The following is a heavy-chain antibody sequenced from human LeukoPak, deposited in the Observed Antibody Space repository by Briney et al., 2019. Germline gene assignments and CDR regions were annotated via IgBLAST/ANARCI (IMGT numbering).Heavy chain of an antibody. CDR3: AKDRYYDSSGYPYYYGMDV. D-gene: IGHD3-22*01. CDR2: ISYDGSNK. Sequence: PGGSLRLSCAASGFTFSSYGMHWVRQAPGKGLEWVAVISYDGSNKYYADSVKGRFTISRDNSKNTLYLQMNSLRAEDTAVYYCAKDRYYDSSGYPYYYGMDVWDQGTTVTVSS. CDR1: GFTFSSYG. V-gene: IGHV3-30*18. J-gene: IGHJ6*02.